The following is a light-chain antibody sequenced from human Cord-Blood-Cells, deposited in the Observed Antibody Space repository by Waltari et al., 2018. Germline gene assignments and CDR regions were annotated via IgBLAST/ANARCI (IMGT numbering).Light chain of an antibody. V-gene: IGKV3-20*01. J-gene: IGKJ4*01. Sequence: EIVLTQSPGTLSLSPGERATLSSRASQSVSSSYLAWYQQKPGQAPRRLIYGASSRATGIPDRFSGSGSGTDVTLTISRLEPEDFAVYYCQQYGSSRTFGGGTKVEIK. CDR2: GAS. CDR1: QSVSSSY. CDR3: QQYGSSRT.